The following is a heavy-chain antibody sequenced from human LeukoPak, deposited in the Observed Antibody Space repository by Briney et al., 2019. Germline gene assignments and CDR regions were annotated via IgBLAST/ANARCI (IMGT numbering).Heavy chain of an antibody. CDR2: INAGNGNT. V-gene: IGHV1-3*01. D-gene: IGHD3-16*01. Sequence: GASVKVSCKASGYTFTSYAMHWVRQAPGQRLEWMGWINAGNGNTKYSQKFQGRVTITRDTSASTAYMELSSLRSEDTAVYYCARRGGMITFYDYWGQGTLVTVSS. CDR1: GYTFTSYA. J-gene: IGHJ4*02. CDR3: ARRGGMITFYDY.